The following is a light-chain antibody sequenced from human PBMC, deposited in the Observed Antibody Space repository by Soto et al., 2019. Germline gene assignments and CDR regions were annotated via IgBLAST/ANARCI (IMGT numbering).Light chain of an antibody. CDR1: QSVSSN. V-gene: IGKV3-15*01. Sequence: EIVMTQSPATLYVSPGERATLSCRASQSVSSNLAWYQQKPGQAPRLLIYGASTRATSIPARFSGSRSGTEFTLTISSLQSEDFAVYYCQQYNNWRGTFGQGTKVEIK. CDR3: QQYNNWRGT. J-gene: IGKJ1*01. CDR2: GAS.